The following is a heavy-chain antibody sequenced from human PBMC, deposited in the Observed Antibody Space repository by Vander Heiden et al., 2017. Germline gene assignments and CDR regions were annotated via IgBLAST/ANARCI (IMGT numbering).Heavy chain of an antibody. CDR1: GNTFTGSY. Sequence: QAQLVQSGAEMRKPGASAKGSCKPSGNTFTGSYIHWLRQAPGQGLEWMAWINPKTGDTHHAQRFQGRITVTRDTSISTAYMELMGLRSDDTAVYFCAREWNYGSGNYFDYWGQGTLVTVSS. J-gene: IGHJ4*02. V-gene: IGHV1-2*02. D-gene: IGHD3-10*01. CDR3: AREWNYGSGNYFDY. CDR2: INPKTGDT.